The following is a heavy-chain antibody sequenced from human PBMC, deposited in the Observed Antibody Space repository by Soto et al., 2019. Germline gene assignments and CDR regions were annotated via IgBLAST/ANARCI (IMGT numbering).Heavy chain of an antibody. CDR1: GGSINSYY. D-gene: IGHD4-17*01. J-gene: IGHJ4*02. CDR2: IYYSGST. V-gene: IGHV4-59*08. CDR3: ARGAVTRYDY. Sequence: SETLSLTCTVSGGSINSYYWSWIRQPPGKGLEWIGYIYYSGSTNYNPSLKSRVTISVDTTKNQFSLNLTSVTAADTAVYYCARGAVTRYDYWGQGTLVTVSS.